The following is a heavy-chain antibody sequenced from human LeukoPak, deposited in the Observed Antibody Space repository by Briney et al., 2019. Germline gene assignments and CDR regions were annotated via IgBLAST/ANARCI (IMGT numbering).Heavy chain of an antibody. V-gene: IGHV3-48*03. CDR1: GFTFSSYE. J-gene: IGHJ4*02. CDR2: ISSSGSTI. Sequence: GGSLRLSCAASGFTFSSYEMNWVRQAPGKGLEWVSYISSSGSTIYYADSVKGRFTISRDNAKNSLYLQMNSLRAEDTAVYYCAKEIWPTVTTPGHTHFDYWGQGTLVTVSS. CDR3: AKEIWPTVTTPGHTHFDY. D-gene: IGHD4-17*01.